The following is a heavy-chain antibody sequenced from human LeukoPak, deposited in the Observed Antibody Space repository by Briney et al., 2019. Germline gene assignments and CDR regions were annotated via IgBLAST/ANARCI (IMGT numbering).Heavy chain of an antibody. CDR3: AREGILWFGESPYYYYGMDV. CDR2: INAGNGNT. J-gene: IGHJ6*04. CDR1: GYTFTSYA. D-gene: IGHD3-10*01. V-gene: IGHV1-3*01. Sequence: ASVTVSCKASGYTFTSYAMHWVRQAPGQRREWMGWINAGNGNTKYSQKFQGRVTITRDTSASTAYMELSSLRSEDTAVYYCAREGILWFGESPYYYYGMDVWGKGTTVTVSS.